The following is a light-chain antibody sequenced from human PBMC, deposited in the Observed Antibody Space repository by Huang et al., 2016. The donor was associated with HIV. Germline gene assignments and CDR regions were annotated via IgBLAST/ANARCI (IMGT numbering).Light chain of an antibody. CDR1: QSVSSN. Sequence: EIVLTQSPATLSLPPGERATLSCRASQSVSSNLAWYQQKPGQAPRLLIYDASKRATGIPARFSGSGSGTDFTLTISSLEPEDFAVYYCQQRSNWPITFGQGTRLEIK. V-gene: IGKV3-11*01. J-gene: IGKJ5*01. CDR2: DAS. CDR3: QQRSNWPIT.